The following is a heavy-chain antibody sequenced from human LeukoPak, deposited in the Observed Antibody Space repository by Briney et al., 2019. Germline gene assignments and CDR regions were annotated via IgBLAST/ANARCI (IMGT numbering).Heavy chain of an antibody. J-gene: IGHJ4*02. CDR2: ISAYNGNT. Sequence: GASVKVSCKASGYTFTSYGISWVRQAPGQGLEWMGWISAYNGNTNYAQKLQGRVTMTTDTSTSTAYMELRSLRSDDTAVYYCARDMVRGVITSPSDYWGQGTLVTVSS. CDR1: GYTFTSYG. D-gene: IGHD3-10*01. V-gene: IGHV1-18*01. CDR3: ARDMVRGVITSPSDY.